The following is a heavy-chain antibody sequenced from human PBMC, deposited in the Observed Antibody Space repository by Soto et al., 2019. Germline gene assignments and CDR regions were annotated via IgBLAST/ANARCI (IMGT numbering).Heavy chain of an antibody. CDR1: GFTFDDYA. J-gene: IGHJ4*02. CDR3: AKDTGYSSSSFDY. D-gene: IGHD6-13*01. CDR2: INWNSGSI. V-gene: IGHV3-9*01. Sequence: EVQLVESGGGLVQPGRSLRLSCAASGFTFDDYAMHWVRQAPGKGLEWVSGINWNSGSIGYADSVKGRFTISRDNAKNALYLQMHSLRAEDTALYYCAKDTGYSSSSFDYWGQGTLVTVSS.